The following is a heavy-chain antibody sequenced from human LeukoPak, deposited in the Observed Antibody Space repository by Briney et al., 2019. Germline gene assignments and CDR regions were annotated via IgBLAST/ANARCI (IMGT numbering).Heavy chain of an antibody. CDR1: GFTFSSYA. V-gene: IGHV3-64D*06. J-gene: IGHJ4*02. CDR2: ISSNGGST. D-gene: IGHD3-10*01. CDR3: VKGGAYYYGSGSYDY. Sequence: PGGSLRLSCSASGFTFSSYAMHWVRQAPGKGLEYVSAISSNGGSTYYADSVKGRFTISRDNSKNTLYLQMSSLRAEDTAVYYCVKGGAYYYGSGSYDYWGRGTLVTVSS.